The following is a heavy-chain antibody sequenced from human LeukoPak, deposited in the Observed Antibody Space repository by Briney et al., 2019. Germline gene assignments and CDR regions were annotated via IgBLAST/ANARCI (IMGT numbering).Heavy chain of an antibody. V-gene: IGHV4-38-2*02. Sequence: PSETLSLTCTVSGYSISSGYYWVWIRQPPGKGLEWIGSIYHSGSTYYNPSLKSRVTISVDTSKNQFSLKLSSVTAADTAVYYCARGGYQQMANWGQGTLVTVSS. CDR2: IYHSGST. CDR1: GYSISSGYY. D-gene: IGHD3-22*01. J-gene: IGHJ4*02. CDR3: ARGGYQQMAN.